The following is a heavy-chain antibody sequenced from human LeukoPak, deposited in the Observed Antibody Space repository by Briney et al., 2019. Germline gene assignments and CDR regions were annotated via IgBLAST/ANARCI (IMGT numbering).Heavy chain of an antibody. J-gene: IGHJ3*02. CDR2: ISSSGSTI. D-gene: IGHD6-19*01. CDR3: ARIVYSSGWRLKLDAFDI. Sequence: GGSLRLSCAASGFTFSSYEMNWVRQAPGKGLEWVSYISSSGSTIYYADSVKGRFTISRDNAKNSLYLQMNSLRAEDTAVYYCARIVYSSGWRLKLDAFDIWGQGTMVTVSS. V-gene: IGHV3-48*03. CDR1: GFTFSSYE.